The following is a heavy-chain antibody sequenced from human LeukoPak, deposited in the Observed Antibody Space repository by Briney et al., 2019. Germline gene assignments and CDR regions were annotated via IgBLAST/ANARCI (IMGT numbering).Heavy chain of an antibody. CDR2: IYYSGST. D-gene: IGHD5-18*01. J-gene: IGHJ4*02. CDR3: ARADGYGYGYSQRYYFDY. CDR1: GGSISSYY. Sequence: PSETLSLTCTVSGGSISSYYWSWIRQPPGKGLEWIGYIYYSGSTNYNPSLKSRVTISVDTSKNQFSLKLSSVTTADTAVYYCARADGYGYGYSQRYYFDYWGQGTLVTVSS. V-gene: IGHV4-59*01.